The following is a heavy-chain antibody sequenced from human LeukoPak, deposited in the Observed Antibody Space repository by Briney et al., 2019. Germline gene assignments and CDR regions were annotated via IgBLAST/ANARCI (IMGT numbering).Heavy chain of an antibody. CDR1: GFTFSDYY. CDR3: ARDLLWTHLIDY. Sequence: GGSLRLSCAASGFTFSDYYMSWIRRAPGKGLEWVSYISSSGSTIYYADSVKGRFTISRDNAKNSLYLQMNSLRAEDTAVYYCARDLLWTHLIDYWGQGTLVTVSS. J-gene: IGHJ4*02. V-gene: IGHV3-11*01. D-gene: IGHD3-10*01. CDR2: ISSSGSTI.